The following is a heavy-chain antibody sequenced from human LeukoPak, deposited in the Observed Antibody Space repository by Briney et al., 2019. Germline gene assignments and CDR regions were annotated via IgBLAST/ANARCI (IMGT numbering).Heavy chain of an antibody. CDR1: GGYISDYY. V-gene: IGHV4-59*01. J-gene: IGHJ3*02. CDR3: ATVVTPRPI. D-gene: IGHD4-23*01. CDR2: IYYSGST. Sequence: SETLSLTCTISGGYISDYYWGWIRQPPGKGLEWIGYIYYSGSTNYNPSLKSRVTISVDTSKNQFSLKLSSVTAADTAVYYCATVVTPRPIWGQGTMVTVSS.